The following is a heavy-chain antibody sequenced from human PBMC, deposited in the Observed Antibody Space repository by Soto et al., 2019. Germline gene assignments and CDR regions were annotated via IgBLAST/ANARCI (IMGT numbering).Heavy chain of an antibody. J-gene: IGHJ4*02. CDR1: GFTFSDYG. D-gene: IGHD2-15*01. Sequence: GGSLRLSCEGPGFTFSDYGFHLVRQAPGKGLEWVAMISYDGSDRYYRDSVQGRFTISRDDSKNTVFLQMNSLRTEDTAMYYCARSTYCNGGSCYPQYWGAGTLVTVSS. CDR3: ARSTYCNGGSCYPQY. V-gene: IGHV3-30*03. CDR2: ISYDGSDR.